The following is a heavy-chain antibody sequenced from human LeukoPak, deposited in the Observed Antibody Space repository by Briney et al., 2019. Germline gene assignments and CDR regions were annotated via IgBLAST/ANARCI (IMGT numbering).Heavy chain of an antibody. V-gene: IGHV4-61*02. CDR3: ARDAEGATTKGFDY. Sequence: PSETLSLTCTVSGGSISSGSYYWSWIRQPAGKGLEWIGRIYTSGSTNYNPSLKSRVTISVDTSKNQFSLKLSSVTAADTAVYYCARDAEGATTKGFDYWGQGTLVTVSS. CDR2: IYTSGST. J-gene: IGHJ4*02. CDR1: GGSISSGSYY. D-gene: IGHD1-26*01.